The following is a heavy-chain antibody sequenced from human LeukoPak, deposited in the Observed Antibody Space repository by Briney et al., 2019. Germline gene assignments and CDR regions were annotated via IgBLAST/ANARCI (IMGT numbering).Heavy chain of an antibody. CDR1: GLTLDDYA. CDR3: AKVVTMVRGVTIPAYYYGMDV. V-gene: IGHV3-9*01. Sequence: GGSLRLSCAASGLTLDDYAMHWVRQAPGKGLEWVSGISWNSGSIGYADSVKGRFTISRDNAKNSLYLQMNSLRAEDTALYYCAKVVTMVRGVTIPAYYYGMDVWGQETTVTVSS. CDR2: ISWNSGSI. D-gene: IGHD3-10*01. J-gene: IGHJ6*02.